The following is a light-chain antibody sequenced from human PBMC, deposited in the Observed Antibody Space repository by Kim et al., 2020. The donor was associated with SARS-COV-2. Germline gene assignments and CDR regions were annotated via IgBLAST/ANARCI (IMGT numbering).Light chain of an antibody. J-gene: IGLJ3*02. Sequence: RQTATLNCTGNSNNVGNQGAAWLQQHQGHPPKVLFYRNNKRPSGISERLSASRSGNTASRTITGLQPEDEADYYCSAWDRSLRGWVFGGGTQLTVL. CDR2: RNN. CDR3: SAWDRSLRGWV. CDR1: SNNVGNQG. V-gene: IGLV10-54*01.